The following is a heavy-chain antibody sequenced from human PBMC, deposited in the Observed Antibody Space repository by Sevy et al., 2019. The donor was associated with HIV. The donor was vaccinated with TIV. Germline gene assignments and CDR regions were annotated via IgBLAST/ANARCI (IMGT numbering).Heavy chain of an antibody. J-gene: IGHJ1*01. Sequence: GGSLRLSCAASGFSFSRYTMHWVRQSPGKGLEWVSSITSSSSHIYYADSVKGRFTISRDNAKNSVYLQMNSLRAEDTAVNYCAREWGAGYYDSRDLFQHWGQGTLVTVSS. D-gene: IGHD3-22*01. CDR3: AREWGAGYYDSRDLFQH. V-gene: IGHV3-21*01. CDR1: GFSFSRYT. CDR2: ITSSSSHI.